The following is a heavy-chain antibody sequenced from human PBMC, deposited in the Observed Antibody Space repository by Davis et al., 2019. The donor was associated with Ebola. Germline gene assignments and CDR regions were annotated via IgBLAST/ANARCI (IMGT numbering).Heavy chain of an antibody. CDR2: IYPGDSDT. Sequence: KVSCKGSGYSFTSYWIGWVRQMPGKGLEWMGIIYPGDSDTRYSPSFQGQVTISADKSISTAYLQWSSLKASDTAMYYCARLWPPRRASFFDLWGRGTLVTVSS. CDR3: ARLWPPRRASFFDL. J-gene: IGHJ2*01. D-gene: IGHD5-24*01. CDR1: GYSFTSYW. V-gene: IGHV5-51*01.